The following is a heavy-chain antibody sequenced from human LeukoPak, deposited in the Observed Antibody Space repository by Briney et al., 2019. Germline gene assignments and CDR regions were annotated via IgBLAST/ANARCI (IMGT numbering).Heavy chain of an antibody. CDR1: GYTFTTYA. D-gene: IGHD2-2*01. CDR2: ISVGDGNT. Sequence: ASVKVSCEASGYTFTTYAIHWVRQAPGQGLQWMGWISVGDGNTKYSQKFQGRVTLTRDTSASTAYMELTSLISEDTAVYYCARGYSGVVPAAHPDFWGQGTPVTVSS. J-gene: IGHJ4*02. CDR3: ARGYSGVVPAAHPDF. V-gene: IGHV1-3*01.